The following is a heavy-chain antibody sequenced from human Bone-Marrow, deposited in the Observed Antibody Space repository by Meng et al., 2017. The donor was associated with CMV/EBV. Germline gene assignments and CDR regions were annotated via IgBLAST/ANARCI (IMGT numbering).Heavy chain of an antibody. CDR1: GYYISNGYY. D-gene: IGHD2-2*01. J-gene: IGHJ6*02. CDR2: IYYSGTT. Sequence: SETLSLTCSVSGYYISNGYYWGWIRQPPGKGLEWIGNIYYSGTTYYNPSLKSRVTMSVDTSKNQFSLQLSSVTAADTALYFCATVRAVCTSTSCSHFAIYVWGQGTAVTVSS. CDR3: ATVRAVCTSTSCSHFAIYV. V-gene: IGHV4-38-2*02.